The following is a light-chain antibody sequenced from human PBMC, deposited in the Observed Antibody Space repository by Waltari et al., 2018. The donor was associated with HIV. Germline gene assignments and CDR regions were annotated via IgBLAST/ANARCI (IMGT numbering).Light chain of an antibody. CDR3: SSWDTRLNGWV. J-gene: IGLJ3*02. V-gene: IGLV10-54*04. CDR1: KNNVVFQG. Sequence: QAGLTQPPSVSKALKQTATPTCTGDKNNVVFQGEAWLKHHRGRPPNLLSYRGNNRPSGVPDRFSASTSGNTVSLNITGLQADDEADYFCSSWDTRLNGWVFGGGTHLTVL. CDR2: RGN.